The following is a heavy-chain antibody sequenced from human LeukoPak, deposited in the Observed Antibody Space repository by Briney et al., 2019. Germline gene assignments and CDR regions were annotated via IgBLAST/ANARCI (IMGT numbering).Heavy chain of an antibody. CDR3: ARGWEYSSAPLYYFDY. Sequence: PSETLSLTCTVSGGSISSYYWSWIRQPPGKRLEWIGYIYYSGSTYYNPSLKSRVTISVDTSKNQFSLKLSSVTAADTAVYYCARGWEYSSAPLYYFDYWGQGTLVTVSS. D-gene: IGHD6-6*01. J-gene: IGHJ4*02. CDR1: GGSISSYY. CDR2: IYYSGST. V-gene: IGHV4-59*04.